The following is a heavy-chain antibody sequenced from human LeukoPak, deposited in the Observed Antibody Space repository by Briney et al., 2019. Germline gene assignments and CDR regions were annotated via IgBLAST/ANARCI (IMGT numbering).Heavy chain of an antibody. CDR3: AKDHPPTPITMIVVVPGDY. J-gene: IGHJ4*02. V-gene: IGHV3-30*02. CDR1: GFTFSSYG. D-gene: IGHD3-22*01. Sequence: GGSLRLSCAASGFTFSSYGMHWVRQAPGKGLEWVAFIRYDGSNKYYADSVKGRFTISRDNSKNTLYLQMNSLRAEDTAVYYCAKDHPPTPITMIVVVPGDYWGQGTLVTVSS. CDR2: IRYDGSNK.